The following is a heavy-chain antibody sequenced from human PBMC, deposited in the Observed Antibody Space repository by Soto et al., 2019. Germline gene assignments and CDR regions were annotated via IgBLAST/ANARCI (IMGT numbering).Heavy chain of an antibody. V-gene: IGHV1-3*01. CDR2: INAANGDT. D-gene: IGHD6-13*01. CDR3: VRRHVSATGIDWFDP. CDR1: GYTFTSYG. J-gene: IGHJ5*02. Sequence: ASVKVSCKTSGYTFTSYGIHWVRQAPGQRLEWMGWINAANGDTKYSPKFQGRVTITRDTSASTAYMELSSLRSEDTAVYYCVRRHVSATGIDWFDPWGQGTLVTVSS.